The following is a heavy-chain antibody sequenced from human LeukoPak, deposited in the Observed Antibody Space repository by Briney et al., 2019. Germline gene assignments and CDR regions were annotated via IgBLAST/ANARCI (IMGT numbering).Heavy chain of an antibody. D-gene: IGHD1-26*01. CDR1: GGSITSTNY. Sequence: SETLSLTCGVSGGSITSTNYWSWVRQPPGQGLEWIGEISLSGYTGFNPSLRSRVTMSLGESKNHLPLNLASVTAADTAVYYCSRESGPFSPFGHWGQGILVTVTS. CDR3: SRESGPFSPFGH. CDR2: ISLSGYT. V-gene: IGHV4-4*02. J-gene: IGHJ4*02.